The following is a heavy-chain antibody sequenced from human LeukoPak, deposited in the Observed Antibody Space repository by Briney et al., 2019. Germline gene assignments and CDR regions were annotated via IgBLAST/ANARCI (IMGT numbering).Heavy chain of an antibody. D-gene: IGHD1-26*01. CDR1: GYTFTGYY. Sequence: ASVKVSCKASGYTFTGYYMHWVRQAPGQGLEWMGIINPSGGSITYAQKFQGRVTMTRDMSTTTVYMELSSLRSEDTAVYYCARATLVGDNLFDYWGQGTLVTVSS. V-gene: IGHV1-46*01. J-gene: IGHJ4*02. CDR3: ARATLVGDNLFDY. CDR2: INPSGGSI.